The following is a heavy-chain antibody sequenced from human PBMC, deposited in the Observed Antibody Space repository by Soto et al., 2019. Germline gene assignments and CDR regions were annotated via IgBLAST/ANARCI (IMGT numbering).Heavy chain of an antibody. CDR2: MNPINGAT. CDR1: GYGFTAYD. V-gene: IGHV1-8*02. Sequence: ASVKVSCKASGYGFTAYDINWVRQASGQGLEWMGWMNPINGATGSARRFQGRVSMTRNTATGTDYLELTSLRSDDSAVYYCGRGPSPREPAGGTPYYYATGVSGQGTKVT. D-gene: IGHD6-13*01. CDR3: GRGPSPREPAGGTPYYYATGV. J-gene: IGHJ6*02.